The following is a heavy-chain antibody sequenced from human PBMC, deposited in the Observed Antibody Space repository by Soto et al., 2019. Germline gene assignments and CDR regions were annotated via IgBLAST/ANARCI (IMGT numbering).Heavy chain of an antibody. CDR1: GFTFSSYS. V-gene: IGHV3-48*01. CDR2: ISSSSNTI. Sequence: GGSLRLSCAASGFTFSSYSMNWVRQAPGKGLEWVSYISSSSNTIYYPDSVKGRFTISRDNAKNSLYLQMNSLRVEDTAVYYCARGDDHDISGPFSDAFDRWGQGTMVTVSS. CDR3: ARGDDHDISGPFSDAFDR. J-gene: IGHJ3*02. D-gene: IGHD3-22*01.